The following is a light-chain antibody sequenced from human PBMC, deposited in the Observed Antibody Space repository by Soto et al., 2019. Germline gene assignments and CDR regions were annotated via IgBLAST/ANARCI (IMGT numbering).Light chain of an antibody. J-gene: IGKJ2*01. CDR3: PQYYSISNT. Sequence: DIVMTQSPDSLAVSLGERATISCKSSQSVLYNSNNRNFLAWYQHKPGQPPNLLIYWASTREAGVPDRFSGSGSWTDFTANISSLQAEDGACYYCPQYYSISNTFGQGNKVEVK. CDR2: WAS. V-gene: IGKV4-1*01. CDR1: QSVLYNSNNRNF.